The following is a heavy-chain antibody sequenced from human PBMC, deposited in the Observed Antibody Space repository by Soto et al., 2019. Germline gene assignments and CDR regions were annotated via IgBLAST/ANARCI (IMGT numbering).Heavy chain of an antibody. J-gene: IGHJ5*02. CDR3: AKPESDITGTTGLVGLGWFDP. V-gene: IGHV3-23*01. D-gene: IGHD1-7*01. CDR1: GFTFSSYA. Sequence: GGSLRLSCAASGFTFSSYAMSWVRQAPGKGLEWVSAISGSGGSTYYADSVKGRFTISRDNSKNTLYLQMNSLRAEDTAVYYCAKPESDITGTTGLVGLGWFDPWGQGTLVTVSS. CDR2: ISGSGGST.